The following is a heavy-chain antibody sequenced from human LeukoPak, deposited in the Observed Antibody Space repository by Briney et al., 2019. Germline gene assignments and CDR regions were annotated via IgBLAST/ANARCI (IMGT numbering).Heavy chain of an antibody. CDR1: GFTFSSSA. Sequence: GGSLRLSCAASGFTFSSSAMSWVRQAPGKGLVWVSRISPTGSTTSYADSVKGRFTVSRDNAKNTLYLQVNNLRAEDTAVYYCARGPNSNWSGLDFWGQGTLLTASS. J-gene: IGHJ4*02. CDR2: ISPTGSTT. V-gene: IGHV3-74*01. D-gene: IGHD6-6*01. CDR3: ARGPNSNWSGLDF.